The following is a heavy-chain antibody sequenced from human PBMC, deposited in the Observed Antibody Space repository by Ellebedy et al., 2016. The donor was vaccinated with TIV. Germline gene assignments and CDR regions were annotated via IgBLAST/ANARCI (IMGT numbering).Heavy chain of an antibody. CDR2: IAIDGTT. D-gene: IGHD5-24*01. Sequence: ETLSLTCTVSGGSLSSGSYYWGWVRQAPGKGLEWVSVIAIDGTTHYADSVNGRFTISRDNAKTSVYLQMNSLRAEDTAVYYCARDMGRWLQFLAYWGQGTLVTVSS. CDR1: GGSLSSGSYY. J-gene: IGHJ4*02. V-gene: IGHV3-53*01. CDR3: ARDMGRWLQFLAY.